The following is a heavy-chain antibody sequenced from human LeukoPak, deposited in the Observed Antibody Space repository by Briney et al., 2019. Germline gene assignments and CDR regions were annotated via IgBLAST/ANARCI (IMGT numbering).Heavy chain of an antibody. Sequence: ASVKVSCKASGYTFTGYYMHWVRQAPGQGLEWMGWINPNSGGTNYAQKFQGRVTMTRDTSISTAYMELSRLRSDDTAVYYCARDTGYCSSTSCYINMDVWGKGTTVTVSS. V-gene: IGHV1-2*02. D-gene: IGHD2-2*02. CDR2: INPNSGGT. CDR3: ARDTGYCSSTSCYINMDV. J-gene: IGHJ6*03. CDR1: GYTFTGYY.